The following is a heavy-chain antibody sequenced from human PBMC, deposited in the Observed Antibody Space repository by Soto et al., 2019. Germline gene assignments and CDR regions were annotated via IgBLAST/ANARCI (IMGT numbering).Heavy chain of an antibody. J-gene: IGHJ3*02. Sequence: GGSLRLSCAASGFTFDDYAMHWVRQAPGKGLEWVSGISWNSGSIGYADSVKGRFTISRDNAKNSLYLQMNSLRAEDTALYYCAKLVAGVEDAFDIWGQGTMVTVSS. V-gene: IGHV3-9*01. D-gene: IGHD6-19*01. CDR3: AKLVAGVEDAFDI. CDR1: GFTFDDYA. CDR2: ISWNSGSI.